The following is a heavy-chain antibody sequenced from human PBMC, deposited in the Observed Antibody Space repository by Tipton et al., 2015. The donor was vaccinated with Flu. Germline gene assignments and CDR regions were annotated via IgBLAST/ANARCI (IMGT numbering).Heavy chain of an antibody. CDR2: IYYSGST. CDR3: ARVPRGPYYGMDV. J-gene: IGHJ6*02. CDR1: GHSISSGYY. V-gene: IGHV4-38-2*02. D-gene: IGHD3-10*01. Sequence: TLSLTCTVSGHSISSGYYWGWIRQPPGKGLEWIGSIYYSGSTYYNPSLKSRVTISVDTSKNQFSLKLSSVTAADTAVYYCARVPRGPYYGMDVWGQGTTVTVSS.